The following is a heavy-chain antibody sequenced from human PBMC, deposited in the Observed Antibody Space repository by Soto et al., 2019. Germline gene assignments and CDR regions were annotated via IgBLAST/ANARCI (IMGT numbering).Heavy chain of an antibody. CDR3: ARAYSSSWYLYYYDGMDV. CDR1: GYTFTGYY. J-gene: IGHJ6*02. D-gene: IGHD6-13*01. V-gene: IGHV1-2*02. CDR2: INPNSGGT. Sequence: ASVKVSCKASGYTFTGYYMHWVRQAPGQGLEWMGWINPNSGGTNYAQKFQGRVTMTRGTSISTAYMELSRLRSDDTAVYYCARAYSSSWYLYYYDGMDVWGQGTTVTVSS.